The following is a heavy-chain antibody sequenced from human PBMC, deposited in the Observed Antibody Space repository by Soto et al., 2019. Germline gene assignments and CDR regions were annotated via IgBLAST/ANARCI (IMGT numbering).Heavy chain of an antibody. CDR3: ARDRSGSYFWYFDS. CDR1: GDSISNSY. V-gene: IGHV4-59*01. D-gene: IGHD1-26*01. Sequence: PSETLSLTCTVSGDSISNSYWSWIRQHPGKGLEWIGYVYYGGSAKYNPSLKSRVTMSVDVSKNQFSLKLSSVTAADTAVYYCARDRSGSYFWYFDSWGQGALVTVSS. J-gene: IGHJ4*01. CDR2: VYYGGSA.